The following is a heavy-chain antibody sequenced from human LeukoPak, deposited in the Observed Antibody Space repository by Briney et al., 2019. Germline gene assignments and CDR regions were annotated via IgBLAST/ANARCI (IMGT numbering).Heavy chain of an antibody. Sequence: GGSLRLSCAASGFTFSSYAMHWVRRAPGKGLEWVAVISYDGSNKYYVDSVKGRFTISRDNSKNTLYLQMNSLRAEDTAVYYCARDLDLSSQGYYDSSGYYGTIDYWGQGTLVTVSS. CDR3: ARDLDLSSQGYYDSSGYYGTIDY. CDR2: ISYDGSNK. D-gene: IGHD3-22*01. V-gene: IGHV3-30-3*01. J-gene: IGHJ4*02. CDR1: GFTFSSYA.